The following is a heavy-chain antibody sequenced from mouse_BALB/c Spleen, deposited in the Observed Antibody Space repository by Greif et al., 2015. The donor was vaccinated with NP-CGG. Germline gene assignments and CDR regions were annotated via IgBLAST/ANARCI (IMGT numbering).Heavy chain of an antibody. D-gene: IGHD1-1*01. CDR1: GYSFTGYY. J-gene: IGHJ2*01. Sequence: VQLQQSGPDLEKPGASVKISCKASGYSFTGYYMHWVKQSHGKSLEWIGRXNPNNGGTSYNQKFKGKAILTVDKSSSTAYMELRSLTSEDSAVYYCARLLLDYWGQGTTLTVSS. V-gene: IGHV1-26*01. CDR2: XNPNNGGT. CDR3: ARLLLDY.